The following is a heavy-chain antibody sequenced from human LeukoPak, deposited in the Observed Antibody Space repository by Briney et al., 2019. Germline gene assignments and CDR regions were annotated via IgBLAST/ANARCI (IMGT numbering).Heavy chain of an antibody. CDR2: IYYSGST. V-gene: IGHV4-59*08. CDR3: ARHRQDYGGNSGRHAFDI. D-gene: IGHD4-23*01. Sequence: SETLSLTCTVSGGSISSYYWSWIRQPPGKGLEWIGYIYYSGSTNYNPSLKSRVTISVDTSKNQFSLELSSVTAADTAVYYCARHRQDYGGNSGRHAFDIWGQGTMVTVSS. J-gene: IGHJ3*02. CDR1: GGSISSYY.